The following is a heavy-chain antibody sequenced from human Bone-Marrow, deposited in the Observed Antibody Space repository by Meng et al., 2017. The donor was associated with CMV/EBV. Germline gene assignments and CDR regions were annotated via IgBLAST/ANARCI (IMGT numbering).Heavy chain of an antibody. CDR3: AREGAQWLRIGRPFDY. D-gene: IGHD5-12*01. CDR1: GFTFSSYS. V-gene: IGHV3-21*01. Sequence: GSLRLSCAASGFTFSSYSMNWVRQAPGKGLEWVSSISSSSSYIYYADSVKGRFTISRDNAKNSLYLQMNSLRAEDTAVYYCAREGAQWLRIGRPFDYWGQGTLVTVSS. CDR2: ISSSSSYI. J-gene: IGHJ4*02.